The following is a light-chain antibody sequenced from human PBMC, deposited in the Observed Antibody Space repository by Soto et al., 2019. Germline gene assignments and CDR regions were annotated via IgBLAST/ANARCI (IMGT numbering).Light chain of an antibody. CDR2: DVT. V-gene: IGLV2-14*01. CDR1: SSDVGGYDY. CDR3: SSYTSSSTVV. Sequence: QSALTQPASVSGSPGQSITISCTGTSSDVGGYDYVSWYQQHPDKAPKLMIYDVTDRPSGVSNRFSGPKSGNTASLTISGLQAEDEADYYCSSYTSSSTVVFGGGTKVTVL. J-gene: IGLJ2*01.